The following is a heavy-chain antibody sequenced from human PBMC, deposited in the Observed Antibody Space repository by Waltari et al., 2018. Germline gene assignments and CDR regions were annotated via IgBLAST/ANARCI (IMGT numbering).Heavy chain of an antibody. D-gene: IGHD6-19*01. CDR2: MRSGFKNYAT. J-gene: IGHJ3*02. CDR1: GFTFSASA. V-gene: IGHV3-73*01. Sequence: EVQLVESGGDLVQPGGSLKLSCAASGFTFSASAMHWVRQASGKGRGGVGRMRSGFKNYATAYGASVKGRFTISRDDSKNTAYLEMNYLKIEDTAVYYCVRHTMTNLDTSGPDAFDIWGQGTTVTVSS. CDR3: VRHTMTNLDTSGPDAFDI.